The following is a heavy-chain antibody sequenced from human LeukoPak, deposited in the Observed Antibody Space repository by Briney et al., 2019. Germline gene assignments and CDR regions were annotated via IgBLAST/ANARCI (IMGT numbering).Heavy chain of an antibody. J-gene: IGHJ4*02. CDR1: GGSFSGYY. CDR2: INHSGRT. Sequence: SETLSLTCAGYGGSFSGYYWSWIRQPPGKGLEWIGEINHSGRTNYNPSLKRRVTIAVDTSKNQFSLKLSSVTAADTAVYYCARGTFADYYDSSGSDGLFDYWGQGTLVTVSS. CDR3: ARGTFADYYDSSGSDGLFDY. D-gene: IGHD3-22*01. V-gene: IGHV4-34*01.